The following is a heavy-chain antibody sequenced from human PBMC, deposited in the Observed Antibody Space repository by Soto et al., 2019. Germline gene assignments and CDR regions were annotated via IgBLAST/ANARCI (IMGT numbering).Heavy chain of an antibody. D-gene: IGHD3-10*01. V-gene: IGHV3-23*01. CDR3: ARDGSR. Sequence: EVQLLESGGCLVQPGGSLRLSCAASGFTFNAYAMSWVRQAPGMGLEWVSGISVGGGSTYYADSVKGRFTISRDNSKNTLYLQMNSLRAEDTAVYYCARDGSRWGQGTLVTVSS. CDR2: ISVGGGST. J-gene: IGHJ4*02. CDR1: GFTFNAYA.